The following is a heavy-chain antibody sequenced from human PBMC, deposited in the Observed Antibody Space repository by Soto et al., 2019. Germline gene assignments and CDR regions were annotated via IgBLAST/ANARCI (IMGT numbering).Heavy chain of an antibody. CDR2: IISIFGTA. D-gene: IGHD2-15*01. CDR3: AGLCESGCSCYEVDY. V-gene: IGHV1-69*12. CDR1: GGTFSSYA. Sequence: QVQLVQSGAEVKKPGSSVKVSCKASGGTFSSYAIRWVRQAPGQGLAWMGGIISIFGTANYAQKFQGRVTITADESTSTAYMELSSLRSEDTAVYYCAGLCESGCSCYEVDYWGQGTLVTVSS. J-gene: IGHJ4*02.